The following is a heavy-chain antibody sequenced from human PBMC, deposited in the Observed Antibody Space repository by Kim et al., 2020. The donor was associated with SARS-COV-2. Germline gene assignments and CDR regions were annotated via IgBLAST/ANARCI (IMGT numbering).Heavy chain of an antibody. CDR1: GFTFSAYV. Sequence: GGSLRLSCAASGFTFSAYVMSWVRQAPGKGLEWVSSISNSGGDTYYADSVTGRFTISRDNSKNTLYLGMNSLRAEDTAVYYCAKDHRVSVAASPEYFQH. CDR3: AKDHRVSVAASPEYFQH. D-gene: IGHD6-19*01. V-gene: IGHV3-23*01. J-gene: IGHJ1*01. CDR2: ISNSGGDT.